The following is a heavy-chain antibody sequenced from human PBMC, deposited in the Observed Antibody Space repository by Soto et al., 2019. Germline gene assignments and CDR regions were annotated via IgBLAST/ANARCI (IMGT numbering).Heavy chain of an antibody. CDR1: GFTFSSYA. J-gene: IGHJ4*02. CDR2: TSGSGGTT. V-gene: IGHV3-23*01. CDR3: AKTADLNYYGSGSYYNY. D-gene: IGHD3-10*01. Sequence: EVQLLESGGGLVQRGGSLRLSCEASGFTFSSYAMSWVRQAPGKGLEWVSVTSGSGGTTYYADSVKGRFIISRDNSKNTLFLQMNSLRAEDTAVYYCAKTADLNYYGSGSYYNYWGQGTLVTVSS.